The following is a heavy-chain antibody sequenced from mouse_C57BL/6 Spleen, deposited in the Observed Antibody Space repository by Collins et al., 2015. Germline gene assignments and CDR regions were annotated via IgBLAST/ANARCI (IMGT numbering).Heavy chain of an antibody. V-gene: IGHV3-6*01. CDR2: ISYDGGN. Sequence: DIELQESGPGLVXPSQSLSLTCSVTGYSITSGYYWNWIRHFPGNKLEWMGYISYDGGNYYNPSLKNRISITRDTSKNQFFLKLNSVTSEDTATYYCTRDRRAFYAMDYWGQGTSVTVSS. J-gene: IGHJ4*01. CDR3: TRDRRAFYAMDY. D-gene: IGHD3-3*01. CDR1: GYSITSGYY.